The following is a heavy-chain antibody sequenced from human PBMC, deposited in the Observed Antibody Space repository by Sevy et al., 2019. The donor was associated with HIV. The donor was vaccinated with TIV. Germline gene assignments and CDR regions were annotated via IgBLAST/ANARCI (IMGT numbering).Heavy chain of an antibody. CDR2: IYYSGST. J-gene: IGHJ4*02. Sequence: SETLSLTCTVSGGSINNYFWSRIRQPPGKGLEWIGYIYYSGSTNYNPSLKSRVTISVDTSKTQFSLKLTSVTAADTAVYYCARESIAAIGDFDYWGQGTLVTVSS. CDR1: GGSINNYF. CDR3: ARESIAAIGDFDY. V-gene: IGHV4-59*01. D-gene: IGHD6-13*01.